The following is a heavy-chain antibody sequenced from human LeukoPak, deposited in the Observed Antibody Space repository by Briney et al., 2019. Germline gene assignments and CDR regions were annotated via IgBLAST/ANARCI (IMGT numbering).Heavy chain of an antibody. CDR1: VYTFTSYG. V-gene: IGHV1-18*01. Sequence: ASVKVSCNASVYTFTSYGISWVRQAPGQGLEWMGWISAYNGNTNYAQKLQGRVTMTTDTSTSTAYMELRSLRSDDTAVYYCARDGAAAGTFDYWGQGTLVTVSS. D-gene: IGHD6-13*01. CDR2: ISAYNGNT. J-gene: IGHJ4*02. CDR3: ARDGAAAGTFDY.